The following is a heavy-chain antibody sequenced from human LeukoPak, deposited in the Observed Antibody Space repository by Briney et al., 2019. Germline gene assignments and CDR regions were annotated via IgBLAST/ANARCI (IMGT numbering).Heavy chain of an antibody. CDR1: GYTFTGYY. CDR3: ARGALYYYDSSGYYFDY. V-gene: IGHV1-2*02. J-gene: IGHJ4*02. CDR2: INPNSGGT. Sequence: ASVKVSCKASGYTFTGYYMHWVRQAPGQGLEWMGWINPNSGGTNYAQKFQGRVTMTRDTSISTAYMELSRLRSDDTAVYYCARGALYYYDSSGYYFDYWGQGTLVTVSS. D-gene: IGHD3-22*01.